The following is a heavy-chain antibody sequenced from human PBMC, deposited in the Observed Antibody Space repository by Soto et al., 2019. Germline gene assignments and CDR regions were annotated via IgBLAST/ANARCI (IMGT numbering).Heavy chain of an antibody. CDR2: IYWDDDK. CDR3: AHTNWVINAFDI. D-gene: IGHD7-27*01. J-gene: IGHJ3*02. Sequence: ITLKESGPTLVKPTQTLTLTCTFSEFSLSTSGVAVGWIRQPPGKALEWLALIYWDDDKRYSPSLKSRLTITKDTARNQVVLTMTNMDPVDTATYFCAHTNWVINAFDIWGQGTLVTVSS. CDR1: EFSLSTSGVA. V-gene: IGHV2-5*02.